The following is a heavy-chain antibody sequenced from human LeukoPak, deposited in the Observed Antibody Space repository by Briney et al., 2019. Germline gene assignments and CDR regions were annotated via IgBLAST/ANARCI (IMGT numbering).Heavy chain of an antibody. CDR2: INHSGST. J-gene: IGHJ4*02. CDR3: ARHRNYYDSSGHNFLLDFDY. D-gene: IGHD3-22*01. CDR1: GFTFSNAW. V-gene: IGHV4-34*01. Sequence: PGESLRLSCAASGFTFSNAWMSWIRQPPGKGLEWIGEINHSGSTNYNPSLKSRVTISVDTSKNQFSLKLSSVTAADTAVYYCARHRNYYDSSGHNFLLDFDYWGQGTLVTVSS.